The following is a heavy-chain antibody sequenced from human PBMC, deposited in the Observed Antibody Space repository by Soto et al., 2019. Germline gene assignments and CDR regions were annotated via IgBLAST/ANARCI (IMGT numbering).Heavy chain of an antibody. D-gene: IGHD3-3*01. CDR3: ARESYYDFWSGDRGAFDI. J-gene: IGHJ3*02. Sequence: GGSLRLSCAASGFTFSSYWMHWVRQAPGKGLVWVSRINSDGSSTSYADSVKGRFTISRDNAKNTLYLQMNSLRAEDTAVYYCARESYYDFWSGDRGAFDIWGQGTMVT. V-gene: IGHV3-74*01. CDR2: INSDGSST. CDR1: GFTFSSYW.